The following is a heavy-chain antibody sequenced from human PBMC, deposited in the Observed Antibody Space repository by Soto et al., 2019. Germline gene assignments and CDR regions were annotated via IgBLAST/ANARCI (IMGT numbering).Heavy chain of an antibody. D-gene: IGHD3-3*01. CDR3: AKDLQDYHDFCSGYDY. Sequence: PGGSLRLSCAASGFTFSSYVMHWVRQAPGKGLEWVAVISYDGSNKYYADSVKGRFTISRDNSKNTLYLQMNSLRAEDTAVYYCAKDLQDYHDFCSGYDYWGQGTLVTVSS. V-gene: IGHV3-30*18. J-gene: IGHJ4*02. CDR1: GFTFSSYV. CDR2: ISYDGSNK.